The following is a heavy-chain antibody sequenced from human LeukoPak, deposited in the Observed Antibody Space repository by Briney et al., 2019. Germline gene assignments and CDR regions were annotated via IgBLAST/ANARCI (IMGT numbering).Heavy chain of an antibody. D-gene: IGHD2/OR15-2a*01. Sequence: ASVKVSCKASGYTITDYYLHWVRQVPGQGLEWMGWIIPNTGGTIYAQKFQDWVTMSSDTSISTAYMELSSLRSDDTAVYYCARGSPSYAQWHFDLWGRGTLVTVSS. CDR1: GYTITDYY. V-gene: IGHV1-2*04. J-gene: IGHJ2*01. CDR3: ARGSPSYAQWHFDL. CDR2: IIPNTGGT.